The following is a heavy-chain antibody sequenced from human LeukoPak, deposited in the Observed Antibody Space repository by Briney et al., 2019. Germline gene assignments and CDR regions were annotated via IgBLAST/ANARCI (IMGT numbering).Heavy chain of an antibody. D-gene: IGHD3-22*01. CDR1: GFTFSSYS. CDR2: ISSSSSTI. CDR3: ARVADYYDSSGGAFDI. V-gene: IGHV3-48*01. Sequence: GGSLRLSCAASGFTFSSYSMNWVRQAPGKGLEWVSYISSSSSTIYYADSVEGRFTISRDNAKNSLYLQMNSLRAEDTAVYYCARVADYYDSSGGAFDIWGQGTMVTVSS. J-gene: IGHJ3*02.